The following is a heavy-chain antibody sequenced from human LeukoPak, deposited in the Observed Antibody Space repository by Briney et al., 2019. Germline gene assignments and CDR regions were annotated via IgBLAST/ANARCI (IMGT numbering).Heavy chain of an antibody. CDR1: GYTFTDYY. CDR2: INIKRGGR. D-gene: IGHD2-2*01. Sequence: GSVTVSCKASGYTFTDYYLHWVRQAPGQGREGMGWINIKRGGRSYAHRFQGRVTMTRDTSIRTAYMELSRLRSDDTAVYYCATGERLVQAAMWFDYWGQGTLLTVSS. J-gene: IGHJ4*02. V-gene: IGHV1-2*02. CDR3: ATGERLVQAAMWFDY.